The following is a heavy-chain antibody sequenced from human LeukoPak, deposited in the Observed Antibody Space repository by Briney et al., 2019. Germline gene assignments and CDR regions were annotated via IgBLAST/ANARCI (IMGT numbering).Heavy chain of an antibody. CDR1: GGSISISSYY. D-gene: IGHD6-13*01. CDR2: IYYSGST. J-gene: IGHJ3*02. CDR3: ARDWQWQQLDGDAFDI. V-gene: IGHV4-39*01. Sequence: PSETLSLTCTVSGGSISISSYYWGWIRQPPGKGLEWIGSIYYSGSTYYNPSLKSRVTISVDTSKNQFSLKLSSVTAADTAVYYCARDWQWQQLDGDAFDIWGQGTMVTVSS.